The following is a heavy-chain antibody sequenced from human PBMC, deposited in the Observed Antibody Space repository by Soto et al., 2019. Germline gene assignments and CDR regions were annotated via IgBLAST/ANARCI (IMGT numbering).Heavy chain of an antibody. CDR1: GFTFSSYA. D-gene: IGHD6-19*01. V-gene: IGHV3-30-3*01. CDR2: ISYDGSNK. J-gene: IGHJ4*02. Sequence: QVQLVESGGGVVQPGRSLRLSCAASGFTFSSYAMHWVHQAPGKGLEWVAVISYDGSNKYYADSVKGRFTISRDNSKNTLYLQMNSLRAEDTAVYYCASLYSSGWNYFDYWGQGTLVTVSS. CDR3: ASLYSSGWNYFDY.